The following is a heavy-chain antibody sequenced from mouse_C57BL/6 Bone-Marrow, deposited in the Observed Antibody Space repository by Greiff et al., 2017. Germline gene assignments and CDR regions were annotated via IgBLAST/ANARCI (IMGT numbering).Heavy chain of an antibody. CDR3: ARHEEEVSSYPAWFAY. D-gene: IGHD1-1*01. V-gene: IGHV1-62-2*01. CDR2: FYPGSGSI. CDR1: GYTFTEYT. Sequence: VQLQQSGAELVKPGASVKLSCKASGYTFTEYTIHWVKQRSGQGLEWIGWFYPGSGSIKYNEKFKDKATLTADKSSSTDYMELSRLTSEDSAVYFCARHEEEVSSYPAWFAYWGQGTLVTVSA. J-gene: IGHJ3*01.